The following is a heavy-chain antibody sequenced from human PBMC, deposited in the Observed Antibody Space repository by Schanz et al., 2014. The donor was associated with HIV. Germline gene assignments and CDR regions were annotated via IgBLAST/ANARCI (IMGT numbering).Heavy chain of an antibody. V-gene: IGHV1-46*01. D-gene: IGHD3-3*02. CDR2: INPRGGNT. CDR1: GYIFTIYR. Sequence: QVQLVQSGAEVTKPGASVRISCKSSGYIFTIYRIHWVRQAPGQGLEWMGVINPRGGNTTYAQKFQGRVTIIEDESTSTAYMELSSLRSADTAVYFCARAAFSSEYYYGMDVWGQGTTVTVSS. CDR3: ARAAFSSEYYYGMDV. J-gene: IGHJ6*02.